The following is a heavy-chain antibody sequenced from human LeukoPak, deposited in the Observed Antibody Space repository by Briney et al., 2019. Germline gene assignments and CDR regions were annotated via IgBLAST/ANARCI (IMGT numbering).Heavy chain of an antibody. D-gene: IGHD2-15*01. V-gene: IGHV3-30-3*01. CDR3: ARDGARYCSGGSCYRYFQH. Sequence: GGSLRLSCAASGFTFSSYAMHWVRQAPGKGLEWVAVISYDGRNKYYADSVEGRFTISRDNSKNTLYLQMNSLRAEDTAVYYCARDGARYCSGGSCYRYFQHWGQGTLVTVSS. CDR2: ISYDGRNK. CDR1: GFTFSSYA. J-gene: IGHJ1*01.